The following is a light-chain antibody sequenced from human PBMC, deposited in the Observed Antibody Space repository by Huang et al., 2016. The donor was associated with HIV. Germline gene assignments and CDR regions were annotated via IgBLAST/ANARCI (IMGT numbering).Light chain of an antibody. J-gene: IGKJ4*01. CDR2: DAS. V-gene: IGKV3-11*01. Sequence: EIVLTQSPATLSLSPGDRATLSCRASQSVSSYLAWYQQKPGQAPRLLIYDASNRATGIPARCSGRGSGTDFTLSISSLEPEDFAVYYCQQRSNWPLLTFGGGTKVEIK. CDR1: QSVSSY. CDR3: QQRSNWPLLT.